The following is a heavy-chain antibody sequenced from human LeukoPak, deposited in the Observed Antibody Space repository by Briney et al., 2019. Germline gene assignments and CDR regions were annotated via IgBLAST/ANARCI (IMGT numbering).Heavy chain of an antibody. CDR1: GFTFSSYA. J-gene: IGHJ4*02. V-gene: IGHV3-23*01. CDR3: ARDKVYGYQLLS. CDR2: ISGSGGST. Sequence: PGGSLRLSCAASGFTFSSYAMSWVRQAPGKGLEWVSAISGSGGSTYYADSVKGRFTISRDNAKNSLYLQMNSLRAEDTAVYYCARDKVYGYQLLSWGQGTLVTVSS. D-gene: IGHD2-2*01.